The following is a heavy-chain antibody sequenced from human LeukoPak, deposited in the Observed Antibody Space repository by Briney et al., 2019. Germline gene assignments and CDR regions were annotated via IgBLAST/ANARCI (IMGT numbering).Heavy chain of an antibody. V-gene: IGHV4-34*01. CDR2: INHSGST. J-gene: IGHJ4*02. CDR3: ARVGGYYLDY. Sequence: SENLSRTCAVYGGSFSGYYWSWIRQPPGKGLEWVGEINHSGSTNYNPSLKSRVTISVDTSKNQFSLKLSSVTAADTAVYYCARVGGYYLDYWGQGTLVTVSS. D-gene: IGHD3-10*01. CDR1: GGSFSGYY.